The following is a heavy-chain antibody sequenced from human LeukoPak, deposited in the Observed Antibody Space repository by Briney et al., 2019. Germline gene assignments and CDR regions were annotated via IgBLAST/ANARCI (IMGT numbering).Heavy chain of an antibody. D-gene: IGHD6-13*01. Sequence: PGGSLRLSCAASGFTFSSYEMNWVRQAPGKGLEWVSYISSSGSTIYYADSVKGRFTISRDNAKNSLYLQMNSLRAEDTAVYYCARDEGRSWLYYFDYWGQGTLVTVSS. CDR1: GFTFSSYE. J-gene: IGHJ4*02. CDR2: ISSSGSTI. V-gene: IGHV3-48*03. CDR3: ARDEGRSWLYYFDY.